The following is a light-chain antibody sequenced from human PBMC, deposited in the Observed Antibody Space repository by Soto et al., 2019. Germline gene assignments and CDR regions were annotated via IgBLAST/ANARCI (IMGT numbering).Light chain of an antibody. CDR3: QQYGSSPT. CDR2: AVS. CDR1: QSVSSSY. Sequence: EIVLTQSPGTLSLSPGERATLSCRSSQSVSSSYLAWYQQKPGQAPRLLIYAVSSRATGIPDRFGGSGSGTDFTLTISRLEPDDFAVYYCQQYGSSPTFGQGTKVEIK. V-gene: IGKV3-20*01. J-gene: IGKJ1*01.